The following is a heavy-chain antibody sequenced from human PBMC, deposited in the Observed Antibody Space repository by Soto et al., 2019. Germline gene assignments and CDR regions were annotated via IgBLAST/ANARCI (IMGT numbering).Heavy chain of an antibody. V-gene: IGHV3-23*01. Sequence: EVQVLESGGGLVQPGGSLRLSCEASGITFSNYMMTWIRQAPGKGLEGVSTITAGGDGTYYADSVKGRFTMSRETSKNTLSLQMNSLIAEDTAIYYCAPHVYCSGGSCQYDAFAIRGQGTMVTVSS. CDR1: GITFSNYM. CDR2: ITAGGDGT. CDR3: APHVYCSGGSCQYDAFAI. J-gene: IGHJ3*02. D-gene: IGHD2-15*01.